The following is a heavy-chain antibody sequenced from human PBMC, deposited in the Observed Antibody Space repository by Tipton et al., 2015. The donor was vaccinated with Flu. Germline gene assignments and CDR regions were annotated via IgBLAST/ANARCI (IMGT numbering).Heavy chain of an antibody. CDR3: ARDSILTHANTGFDAFDI. J-gene: IGHJ3*02. V-gene: IGHV4-4*07. CDR2: IYSTGST. CDR1: GGSISSHC. D-gene: IGHD2-21*02. Sequence: TLSLTCTISGGSISSHCWTWIRQPAGKGLEWIGRIYSTGSTNYNPSLKNRVTMSVDTSKNQFSLNLTSVTAADTAVYFCARDSILTHANTGFDAFDIWGQGTMVTVSS.